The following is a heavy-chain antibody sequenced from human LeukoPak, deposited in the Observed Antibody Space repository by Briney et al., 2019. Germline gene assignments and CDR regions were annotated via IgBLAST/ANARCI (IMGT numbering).Heavy chain of an antibody. CDR1: GFTFSSYW. CDR2: INNDGSYT. J-gene: IGHJ4*02. V-gene: IGHV3-74*01. D-gene: IGHD4-23*01. Sequence: PGGSLRLSCAASGFTFSSYWMHWVRQAPGKGLVWVSRINNDGSYTSYADSVKGRFTISRDNAKNTVFLQMNSLRVEDTAVYYCARGRPHGNDYWGQGTLVTVSS. CDR3: ARGRPHGNDY.